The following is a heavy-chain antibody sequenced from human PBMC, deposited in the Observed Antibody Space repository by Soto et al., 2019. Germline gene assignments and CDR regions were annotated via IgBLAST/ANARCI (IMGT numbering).Heavy chain of an antibody. V-gene: IGHV3-30*18. CDR1: GFDFRSYA. Sequence: GGSLRLSCEASGFDFRSYAMHWVRQAPGKGLEWVGVISYDGGNIYYADSVKGRFTISRDNSKNTLYVQVNSLRPEDTAVYYCAKGILSATIGPYAMDVWGQGTTVTVS. D-gene: IGHD3-16*01. J-gene: IGHJ6*02. CDR2: ISYDGGNI. CDR3: AKGILSATIGPYAMDV.